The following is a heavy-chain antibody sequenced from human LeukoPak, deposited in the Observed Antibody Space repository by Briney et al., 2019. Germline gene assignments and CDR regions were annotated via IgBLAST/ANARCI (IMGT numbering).Heavy chain of an antibody. Sequence: ASVKVSCKASGYTFTSYGISWVRQAPGQGLEWMGWISAYNGNTNYAQKLQGRVTMTTDTSTSTAYMELRSLRSDDTAVYYCAKDVTSYYYYYYGMDVWGQGTTVTVSS. J-gene: IGHJ6*02. D-gene: IGHD3-16*01. CDR2: ISAYNGNT. V-gene: IGHV1-18*01. CDR1: GYTFTSYG. CDR3: AKDVTSYYYYYYGMDV.